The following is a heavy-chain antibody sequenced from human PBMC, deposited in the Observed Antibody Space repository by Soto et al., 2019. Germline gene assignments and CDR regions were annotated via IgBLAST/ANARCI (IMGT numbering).Heavy chain of an antibody. Sequence: PSETLSLTCTVSGGSISSGDYYWSWIRQPPGKGLEWIGYIYYSGSTYYNPSLKSRVTISVDTSKNRFSLKLSSVTAADTAVYYCARWVRYYDSSGYFDYWGQGTLVTVSS. J-gene: IGHJ4*02. CDR3: ARWVRYYDSSGYFDY. D-gene: IGHD3-22*01. CDR2: IYYSGST. V-gene: IGHV4-30-4*01. CDR1: GGSISSGDYY.